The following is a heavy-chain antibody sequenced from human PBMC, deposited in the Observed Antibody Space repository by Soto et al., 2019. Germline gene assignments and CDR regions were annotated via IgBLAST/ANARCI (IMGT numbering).Heavy chain of an antibody. J-gene: IGHJ6*02. Sequence: GESLKISCKGSGYSFTSYWISWVRQMPGKGLEWMGRIDPSDSYTNYSPSFQGHVTISADKSISTAYLQWSSLKASDTAMYYCAGRDAPRAQLLHRYYYYGMDVWGQGTTVTVSS. CDR2: IDPSDSYT. V-gene: IGHV5-10-1*01. D-gene: IGHD2-2*01. CDR1: GYSFTSYW. CDR3: AGRDAPRAQLLHRYYYYGMDV.